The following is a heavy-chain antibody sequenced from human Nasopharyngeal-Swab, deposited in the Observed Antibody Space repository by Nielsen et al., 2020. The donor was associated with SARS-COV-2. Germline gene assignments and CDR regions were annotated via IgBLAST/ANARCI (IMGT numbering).Heavy chain of an antibody. V-gene: IGHV3-11*01. J-gene: IGHJ6*02. D-gene: IGHD3-22*01. CDR1: GFTFSYHY. CDR2: ISSSGSSI. Sequence: GESLKISCAGSGFTFSYHYMSWIRQAPGKGLEWVSYISSSGSSIYYADSVKGRFTISRDNANYSLYLQMNSLRAEDTAVYYCAGEDSSGPYGMDVWGQGTTVTVSS. CDR3: AGEDSSGPYGMDV.